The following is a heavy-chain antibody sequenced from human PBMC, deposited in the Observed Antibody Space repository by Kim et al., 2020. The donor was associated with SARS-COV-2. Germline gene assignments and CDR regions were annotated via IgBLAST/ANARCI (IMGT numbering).Heavy chain of an antibody. CDR3: TTDDPYGY. CDR2: GGTT. V-gene: IGHV3-15*01. D-gene: IGHD3-16*01. Sequence: GGTTDYAAPVKGRFTNSRDDSKNTLYLQMNSLKTEDTAVYYCTTDDPYGYWGQGTLVTVSS. J-gene: IGHJ4*02.